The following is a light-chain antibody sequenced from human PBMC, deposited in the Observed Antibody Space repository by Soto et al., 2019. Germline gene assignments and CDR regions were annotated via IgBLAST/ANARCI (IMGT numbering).Light chain of an antibody. CDR2: GNN. J-gene: IGLJ2*01. V-gene: IGLV1-44*01. CDR1: GSSIGTNT. CDR3: TAWDGSLNNVL. Sequence: QSVLTQPPSASGTPGQRVTISCSGSGSSIGTNTVNWYRQLPGTAPKLLIYGNNQRPSGVPDRFSGSKSGTSASLAISGLRSEAEAEYYCTAWDGSLNNVLFGGGTKVTVL.